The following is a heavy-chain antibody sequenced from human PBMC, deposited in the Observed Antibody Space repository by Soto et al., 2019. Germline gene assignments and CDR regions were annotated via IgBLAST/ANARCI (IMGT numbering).Heavy chain of an antibody. Sequence: QITLKESGPPVVKPTQTLTLTCTFSGFSLSTGGVGVGWVRQPPGKALEWLAVIYWDDDKRYSPSLKSRLTITKDTSKNQVVLTMTNMDPVDTATYYCAHSITISGVVTPFDYWGQGTLVTVSS. CDR1: GFSLSTGGVG. CDR3: AHSITISGVVTPFDY. CDR2: IYWDDDK. D-gene: IGHD3-3*01. J-gene: IGHJ4*02. V-gene: IGHV2-5*02.